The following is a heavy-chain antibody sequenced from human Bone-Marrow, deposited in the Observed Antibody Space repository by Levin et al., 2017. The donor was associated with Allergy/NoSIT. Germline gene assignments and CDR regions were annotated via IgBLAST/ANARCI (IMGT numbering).Heavy chain of an antibody. Sequence: GGSLRLSCAASGFTFSSYWMTWVRQAPGKRLEWVANIKEDGSEKYYGDSVQGRFTISRDNAKNSLYLQMNGLRADDTAVYYCARDAVRGGDLDYWGQGILVTVCS. D-gene: IGHD3-10*01. CDR2: IKEDGSEK. V-gene: IGHV3-7*04. CDR1: GFTFSSYW. J-gene: IGHJ4*02. CDR3: ARDAVRGGDLDY.